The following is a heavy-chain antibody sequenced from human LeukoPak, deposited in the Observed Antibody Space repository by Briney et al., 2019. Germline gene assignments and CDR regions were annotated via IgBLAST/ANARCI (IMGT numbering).Heavy chain of an antibody. CDR1: GYSISSGYY. CDR3: ARVREVWYSSSWHDAFDI. Sequence: PSETLSLTCAVSGYSISSGYYWGWIRQPPGKGLEWIGSIYHSGSTYYNPSLKSRVTISVDTSKNQFSLKLSSVTAADKAVYYCARVREVWYSSSWHDAFDIWGQGTMVTVSS. CDR2: IYHSGST. D-gene: IGHD6-13*01. J-gene: IGHJ3*02. V-gene: IGHV4-38-2*01.